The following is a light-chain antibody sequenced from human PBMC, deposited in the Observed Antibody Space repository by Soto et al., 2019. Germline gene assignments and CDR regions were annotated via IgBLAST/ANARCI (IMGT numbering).Light chain of an antibody. Sequence: DIQMTQSPSSLSASVGARVPITCRASQSISRYLNWYQQKPGKAPKLLFYAASSLQSGVPSRFTGSGSGTDFTLTISSLQPEDFATYYCQQSYSTPRTFGPGTKVDIK. CDR3: QQSYSTPRT. CDR1: QSISRY. V-gene: IGKV1-39*01. CDR2: AAS. J-gene: IGKJ3*01.